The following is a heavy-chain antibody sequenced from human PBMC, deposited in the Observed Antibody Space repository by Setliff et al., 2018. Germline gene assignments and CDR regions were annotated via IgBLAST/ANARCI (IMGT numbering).Heavy chain of an antibody. J-gene: IGHJ4*02. V-gene: IGHV3-21*01. CDR3: ARGSRGSRPDY. CDR1: GFTFSSYS. CDR2: ISGSSSYI. D-gene: IGHD1-26*01. Sequence: SGGSLRLSCAASGFTFSSYSMNWVRQAPGKGLEWVSSISGSSSYIYYADSVKGRFTISRDNAKNSLYLQMNSLRAEDTAVYYCARGSRGSRPDYWGQGTLVTVSS.